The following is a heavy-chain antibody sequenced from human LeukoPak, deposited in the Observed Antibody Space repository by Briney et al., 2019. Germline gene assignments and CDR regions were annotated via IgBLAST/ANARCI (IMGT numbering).Heavy chain of an antibody. V-gene: IGHV4-59*01. J-gene: IGHJ3*02. Sequence: SETLSLTCTVSGGSISSYYWSWIRQPPGKGLEWIGYIYYSGSTNYNPSLKSRVNISVDTSKNQFSLKLSSVPAADTAVYYCAREGSKRWLHLDAFDIWGQGTMVTVSS. CDR1: GGSISSYY. CDR3: AREGSKRWLHLDAFDI. CDR2: IYYSGST. D-gene: IGHD5-24*01.